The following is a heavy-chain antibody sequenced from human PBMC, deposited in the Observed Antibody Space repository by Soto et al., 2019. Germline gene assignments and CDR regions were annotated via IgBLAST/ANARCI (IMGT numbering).Heavy chain of an antibody. V-gene: IGHV1-18*01. D-gene: IGHD5-12*01. Sequence: QVKLVQSGGEVKKPGASVTVSCKASGYTFINYHITWVRQAPGQGLEWMAWINTYNGMTDYAQRFQRRVTMTRDTSTSTAYMERRNLGSDDTAVYFCAKSPRGEMATDWGQGTLVSVSS. J-gene: IGHJ4*02. CDR2: INTYNGMT. CDR3: AKSPRGEMATD. CDR1: GYTFINYH.